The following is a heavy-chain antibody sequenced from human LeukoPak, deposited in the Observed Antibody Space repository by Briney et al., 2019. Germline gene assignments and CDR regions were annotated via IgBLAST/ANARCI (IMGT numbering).Heavy chain of an antibody. D-gene: IGHD6-13*01. CDR3: AREPGYSSSWPHDYYYMDV. CDR1: GFTFSSYS. J-gene: IGHJ6*03. Sequence: KPGGSLRLSCAASGFTFSSYSMSWVRQAPGKGLEWVSSISSSSSYIYYADSVKGRFTISRDNAKNSLYLQMNSLRAEDTAVYYCAREPGYSSSWPHDYYYMDVWGKGTTVTVSS. V-gene: IGHV3-21*01. CDR2: ISSSSSYI.